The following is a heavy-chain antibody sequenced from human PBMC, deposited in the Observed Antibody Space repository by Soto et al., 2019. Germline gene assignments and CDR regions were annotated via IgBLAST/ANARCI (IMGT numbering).Heavy chain of an antibody. V-gene: IGHV3-23*01. D-gene: IGHD2-2*01. CDR2: ISGSGAST. Sequence: EVQLLESGGGLVQPGGSLRLSCAASGSTFSNYAMSWVRQAPGKGLEWVSAISGSGASTYYADSVKGRFTISRDNSKNTLYLQMNSLRAEDTAVYYCAKEYCASTSCNFDHWGQGTLVTVSS. J-gene: IGHJ4*02. CDR3: AKEYCASTSCNFDH. CDR1: GSTFSNYA.